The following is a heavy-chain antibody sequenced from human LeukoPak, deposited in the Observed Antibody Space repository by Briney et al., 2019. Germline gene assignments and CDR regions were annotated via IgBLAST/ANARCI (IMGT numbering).Heavy chain of an antibody. CDR1: GYTFTGYY. J-gene: IGHJ4*02. CDR2: INPNSGGT. D-gene: IGHD3-10*01. CDR3: ARVRGAGVPCDY. Sequence: GASVKVSCKASGYTFTGYYMHWVRQTPGQGLEWMGWINPNSGGTNYAQKFQGRVTMTRDTSISTAYMELSRLRSDDTAVYYCARVRGAGVPCDYWGQGTLVTVSS. V-gene: IGHV1-2*02.